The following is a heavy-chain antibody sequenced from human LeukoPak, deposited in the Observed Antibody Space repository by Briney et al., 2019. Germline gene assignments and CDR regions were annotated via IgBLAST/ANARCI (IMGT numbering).Heavy chain of an antibody. J-gene: IGHJ6*03. V-gene: IGHV3-21*01. CDR2: ISSSSSYI. D-gene: IGHD2-2*01. CDR1: GFTFSSYS. Sequence: KPGGSLRLSCAASGFTFSSYSMNWVRQAPGKGLEWVSSISSSSSYIYYADSVKGRFTISRDNAKNSLYLQMNSLRAEDTAVYYCARDLPEDFVVVPAAIHYYMDVWGKGTTVTVSS. CDR3: ARDLPEDFVVVPAAIHYYMDV.